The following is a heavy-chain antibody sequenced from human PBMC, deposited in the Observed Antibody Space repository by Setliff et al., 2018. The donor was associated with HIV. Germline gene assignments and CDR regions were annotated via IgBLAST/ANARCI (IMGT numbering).Heavy chain of an antibody. CDR3: ARDLQNLSLVSAFDI. J-gene: IGHJ3*02. Sequence: LSLTCTVPGGSISSGGYYWSWIRQHPGKGLEWIGYIYYSGSTYYNPSLKSRVTISVDTSKNQFSLKLSSVTAADTAVYYCARDLQNLSLVSAFDIWGQGTMVTVSS. D-gene: IGHD6-6*01. CDR2: IYYSGST. CDR1: GGSISSGGYY. V-gene: IGHV4-31*03.